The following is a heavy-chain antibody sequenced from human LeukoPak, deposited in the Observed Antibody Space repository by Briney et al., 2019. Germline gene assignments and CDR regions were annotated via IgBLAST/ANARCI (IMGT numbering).Heavy chain of an antibody. D-gene: IGHD6-13*01. CDR1: GYTFTSYG. J-gene: IGHJ4*02. CDR2: ISAYNGNT. V-gene: IGHV1-18*01. CDR3: ARVGGYSSSWYGEDY. Sequence: GASVTVSCKASGYTFTSYGISWVRQAPGQGLEWMGWISAYNGNTNYAQKLQGRVTMTTDTSTSTAYMELRSLRSDDTAVYYCARVGGYSSSWYGEDYWGQGTLVTVSS.